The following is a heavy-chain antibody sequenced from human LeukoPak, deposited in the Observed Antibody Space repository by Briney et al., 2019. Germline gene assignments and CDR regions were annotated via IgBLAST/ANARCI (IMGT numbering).Heavy chain of an antibody. D-gene: IGHD3-10*01. CDR1: GYSISSGYY. J-gene: IGHJ5*02. Sequence: SETLSLTCTVSGYSISSGYYWGWIRQPPGKGLEWIGSIYHSGSTYYNPSLKSRVTISVDTSKNQFSLKLSSVTAADTAVYYCARDVILWFGEPSYNWFDPWGQGTLVTVSS. CDR3: ARDVILWFGEPSYNWFDP. V-gene: IGHV4-38-2*02. CDR2: IYHSGST.